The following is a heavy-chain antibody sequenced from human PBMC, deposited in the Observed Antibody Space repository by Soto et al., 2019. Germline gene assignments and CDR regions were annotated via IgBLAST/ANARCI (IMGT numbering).Heavy chain of an antibody. V-gene: IGHV4-59*01. CDR2: VYHRGST. J-gene: IGHJ6*03. CDR3: ARDYNGVVTSARDPGGMDV. Sequence: QVQLQESGPGLVKPSETLSLTCTVSHGSINSYYWSWTRQPPGKVLEWIGHVYHRGSTTYNPSLTSRVTISIDTSKNQFSVRLSSVTAADTAVYYCARDYNGVVTSARDPGGMDVWGKGTTVIVSS. CDR1: HGSINSYY. D-gene: IGHD2-21*02.